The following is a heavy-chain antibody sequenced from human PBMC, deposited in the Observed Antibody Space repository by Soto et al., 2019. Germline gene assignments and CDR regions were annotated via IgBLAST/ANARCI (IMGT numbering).Heavy chain of an antibody. CDR3: ARGPIVLVAAIHYYSGMDV. Sequence: PSETLSLTCAVSGRSISSSNWRSWVRQPPGKGQEGIGEIYQSGSTNYNPSLKSRVTISVDTSKNQFSLKLSSVTAADTAVYYCARGPIVLVAAIHYYSGMDVWGQGTTVTVSS. V-gene: IGHV4-4*02. CDR1: GRSISSSNW. J-gene: IGHJ6*02. CDR2: IYQSGST. D-gene: IGHD2-15*01.